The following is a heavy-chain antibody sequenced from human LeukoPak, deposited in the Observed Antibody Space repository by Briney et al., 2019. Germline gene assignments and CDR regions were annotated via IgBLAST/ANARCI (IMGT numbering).Heavy chain of an antibody. Sequence: GGSLRLSCAASGFTFRNSDMHWVRQAPGKGLEWVAFIQSDGGNKYYADSVKGRFTISRDNSKNTLYLQMNSLRAEDTAVYYCAELGITMIGGVWGKGTTVTISS. V-gene: IGHV3-30*02. CDR2: IQSDGGNK. CDR1: GFTFRNSD. J-gene: IGHJ6*04. CDR3: AELGITMIGGV. D-gene: IGHD3-10*02.